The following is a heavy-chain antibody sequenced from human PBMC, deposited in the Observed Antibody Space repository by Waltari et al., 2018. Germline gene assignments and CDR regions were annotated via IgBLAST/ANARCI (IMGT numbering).Heavy chain of an antibody. D-gene: IGHD3-16*01. CDR1: GFSTRHYC. CDR3: AKDAFGNTYMDH. V-gene: IGHV3-30*02. Sequence: QLQLVESGGGVVQPGQSLTLFCAAFGFSTRHYCMSWVRQAPGRGLEWVALLWFEGGDEYYADSVRGRFTISRDNSKNLLYLHMDSLRVDDTAVYYCAKDAFGNTYMDHWGQGTLVTVSS. CDR2: LWFEGGDE. J-gene: IGHJ4*02.